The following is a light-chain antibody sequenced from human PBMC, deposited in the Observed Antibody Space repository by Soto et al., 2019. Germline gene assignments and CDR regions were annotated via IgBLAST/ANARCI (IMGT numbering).Light chain of an antibody. Sequence: QSVLTQPPSASGTPGQRVTISCSGSSSNIGANPINWYQQLPGTAPKLLIYRNYQRPSGVPDRFSGSKSGTSASLAINGLRSEDEADYYCAAWDDSLNGRWVFGGGTKLTVL. V-gene: IGLV1-44*01. J-gene: IGLJ3*02. CDR3: AAWDDSLNGRWV. CDR1: SSNIGANP. CDR2: RNY.